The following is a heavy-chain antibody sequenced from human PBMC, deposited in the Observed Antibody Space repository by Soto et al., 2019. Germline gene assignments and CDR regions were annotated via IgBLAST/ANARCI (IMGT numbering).Heavy chain of an antibody. CDR1: GYTFTSYD. V-gene: IGHV1-8*01. D-gene: IGHD3-22*01. CDR2: MNPNSGNT. Sequence: QVQLVQSGAEVKKPGASVKVSCKASGYTFTSYDINWVRQATGQGLEWMGWMNPNSGNTGYAQKFQGRVTMTRNTSISTAYMELSSLRSEDTAVYYCARAHYYDSSGYYPNVDYWGQGTLVTVSS. J-gene: IGHJ4*02. CDR3: ARAHYYDSSGYYPNVDY.